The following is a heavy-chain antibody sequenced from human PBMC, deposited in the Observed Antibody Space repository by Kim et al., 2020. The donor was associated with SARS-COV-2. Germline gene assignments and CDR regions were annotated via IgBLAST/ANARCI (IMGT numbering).Heavy chain of an antibody. CDR2: INAGNGNT. CDR1: GYTFTSYA. D-gene: IGHD4-17*01. Sequence: ASVKVSCKASGYTFTSYAMHWVRQAPGQRLEWMGWINAGNGNTKYSQKFQGRVTITRDTSASTAYMELSSLRSEDTAVYYCARDLLKDYGGAYYYYYGMDVWAQGTTVTVS. J-gene: IGHJ6*02. CDR3: ARDLLKDYGGAYYYYYGMDV. V-gene: IGHV1-3*01.